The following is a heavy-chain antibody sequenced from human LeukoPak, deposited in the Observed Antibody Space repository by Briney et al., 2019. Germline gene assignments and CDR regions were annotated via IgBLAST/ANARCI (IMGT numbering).Heavy chain of an antibody. CDR2: IYYSGST. Sequence: SETLSLTCTVSGGSISSGGYYWSWIRQHPGKGLEWIGYIYYSGSTYYNPSLKSRVTMSVDTSKNQFSLKLSSVTAADTAVYYCARGPYTAMEYYFDYWGQGTLVTVSS. D-gene: IGHD5-18*01. CDR3: ARGPYTAMEYYFDY. J-gene: IGHJ4*02. CDR1: GGSISSGGYY. V-gene: IGHV4-31*03.